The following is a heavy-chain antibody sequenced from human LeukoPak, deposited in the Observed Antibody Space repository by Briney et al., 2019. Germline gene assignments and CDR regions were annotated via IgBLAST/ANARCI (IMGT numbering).Heavy chain of an antibody. CDR2: MNPNSGNT. V-gene: IGHV1-8*01. J-gene: IGHJ4*02. CDR1: GYTFTSYD. Sequence: ASVKVSCKSSGYTFTSYDINWVRQATGQGLEWMGWMNPNSGNTGYAQKFQGRVTMTSNTYISTAYMELSSLRSEDTAVYYCPRTYSSGCYPTTRYQYFDYWGQGTLVTVSS. D-gene: IGHD6-19*01. CDR3: PRTYSSGCYPTTRYQYFDY.